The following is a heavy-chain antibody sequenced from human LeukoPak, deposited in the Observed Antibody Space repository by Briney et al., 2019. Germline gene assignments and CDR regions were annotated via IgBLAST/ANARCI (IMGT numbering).Heavy chain of an antibody. Sequence: TSQTLSLTCTVSGGSISSGDYYWSWIRQPPGKGLEWIGEINHSGSTNYNPSLKSRVTISVDTSKNQFSLKLSSVTAADTAVYYCARGRRDGYNRKYYFDYWGQGTLVTVSS. CDR2: INHSGST. CDR3: ARGRRDGYNRKYYFDY. J-gene: IGHJ4*02. V-gene: IGHV4-30-4*08. CDR1: GGSISSGDYY. D-gene: IGHD5-24*01.